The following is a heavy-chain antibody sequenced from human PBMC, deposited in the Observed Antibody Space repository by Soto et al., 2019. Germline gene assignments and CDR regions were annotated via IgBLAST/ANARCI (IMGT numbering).Heavy chain of an antibody. Sequence: SETLSLTCTVSGGSISSSTYYWGWMRQPPGKGLEWIGSFYYSGSTYYNPSLKSRVTISVDTSKNQFSLKLSSVTAADTAVYYCARRGSSSWYGYWGQGTLVTVSS. V-gene: IGHV4-39*01. J-gene: IGHJ4*02. D-gene: IGHD6-13*01. CDR1: GGSISSSTYY. CDR3: ARRGSSSWYGY. CDR2: FYYSGST.